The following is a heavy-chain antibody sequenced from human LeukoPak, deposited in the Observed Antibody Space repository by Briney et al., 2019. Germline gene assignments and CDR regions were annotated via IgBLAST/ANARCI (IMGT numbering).Heavy chain of an antibody. CDR1: GFTFSTYS. Sequence: GGSLRLSCAVSGFTFSTYSMHWVRQAPGKGLEWVSTISDSGSSTYYADSVKGRFTISRDNYRDTLSLQMDSLRAEDTAIYYCAKVPYSDYGSGRPPFMDVWGQGTTVAVSS. J-gene: IGHJ6*02. V-gene: IGHV3-23*01. D-gene: IGHD3-10*01. CDR3: AKVPYSDYGSGRPPFMDV. CDR2: ISDSGSST.